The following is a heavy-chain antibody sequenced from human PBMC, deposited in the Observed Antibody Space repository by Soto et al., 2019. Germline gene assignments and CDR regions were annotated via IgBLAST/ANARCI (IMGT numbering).Heavy chain of an antibody. CDR1: GFTFDDYA. J-gene: IGHJ6*02. D-gene: IGHD1-26*01. V-gene: IGHV3-9*01. CDR2: ISWNSGSI. CDR3: AKDMGSGSYYYYYGMDV. Sequence: EVQLVESGGGLVQPGRSLRLSCAASGFTFDDYAMHWVRQAPGKGPEWVSGISWNSGSIGYADSVKGRFTISRDNAKNSLYLQMNSLRAEDTALYYCAKDMGSGSYYYYYGMDVWGQGTTVTVSS.